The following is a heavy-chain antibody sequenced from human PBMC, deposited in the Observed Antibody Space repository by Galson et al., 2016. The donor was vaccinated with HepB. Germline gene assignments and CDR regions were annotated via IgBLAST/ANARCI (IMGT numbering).Heavy chain of an antibody. D-gene: IGHD3-3*01. V-gene: IGHV4-38-2*02. Sequence: ETLSLTCTVSGYSISSGYYWGWIRQPPGKGLEWIGSIYHSGSTYYNPSLQSRLTITVDTSKSQFSLKLSSVTASDPAVYYCAGVRYDFGSGYPKGEFDYWGQGTLVTVSA. CDR1: GYSISSGYY. CDR3: AGVRYDFGSGYPKGEFDY. J-gene: IGHJ4*02. CDR2: IYHSGST.